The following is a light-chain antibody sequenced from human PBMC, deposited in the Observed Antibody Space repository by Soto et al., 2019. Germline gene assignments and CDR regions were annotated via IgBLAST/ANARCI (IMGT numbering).Light chain of an antibody. CDR1: QTVSTSY. Sequence: ESVLTQSPGTLSLSPGERATLSCRASQTVSTSYIAWYQQKPGQAPRILIYAASSRATGIPDRFSGSGSGTDFTLTISRLEPEDCAVYYCQQFGSSLIAXGQGTRLEIK. V-gene: IGKV3-20*01. CDR2: AAS. CDR3: QQFGSSLIA. J-gene: IGKJ5*01.